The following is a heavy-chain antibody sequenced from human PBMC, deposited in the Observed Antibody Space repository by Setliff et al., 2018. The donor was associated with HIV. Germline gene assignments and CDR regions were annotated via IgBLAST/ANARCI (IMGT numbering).Heavy chain of an antibody. CDR1: GGSISSSSYY. J-gene: IGHJ4*02. V-gene: IGHV4-39*07. Sequence: SETLSLTCTVSGGSISSSSYYWGWIRLPPGKGLEWIGSIYYSGSTYYNPSLKSRVTISVDTSKNQFSLKLSSVTAADTAVYYCARAVQLGYFDYWGQGTLVTVSS. CDR3: ARAVQLGYFDY. D-gene: IGHD6-6*01. CDR2: IYYSGST.